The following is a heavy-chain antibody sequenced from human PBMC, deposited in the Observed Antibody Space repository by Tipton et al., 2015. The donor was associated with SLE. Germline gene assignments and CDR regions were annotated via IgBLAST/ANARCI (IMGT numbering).Heavy chain of an antibody. CDR2: IRYDGSNK. Sequence: SLRLSCAASGFTFSSYDMHWVRQAPGKGLEWVACIRYDGSNKYNADSVKGRFTISRDNSKNTLYLEMDSLRPEDTAIYYCVRGASWDWGQGALVTVSS. D-gene: IGHD3-16*01. CDR1: GFTFSSYD. CDR3: VRGASWD. J-gene: IGHJ4*02. V-gene: IGHV3-33*01.